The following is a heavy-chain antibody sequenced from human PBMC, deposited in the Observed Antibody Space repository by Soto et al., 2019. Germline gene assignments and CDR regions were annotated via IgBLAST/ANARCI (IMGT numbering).Heavy chain of an antibody. CDR3: ARDPLRWELDY. D-gene: IGHD1-26*01. Sequence: QVQLVQSGTEVKKPGASVKVSCKASGYTFTNYGIIWVRQAPGQGLEWMGWISAYNGNTDYAQKLQGRVTLTTDKSTSTAYLELKSLRSDDTAVYYCARDPLRWELDYWRQGTLVNVSS. J-gene: IGHJ4*02. V-gene: IGHV1-18*01. CDR2: ISAYNGNT. CDR1: GYTFTNYG.